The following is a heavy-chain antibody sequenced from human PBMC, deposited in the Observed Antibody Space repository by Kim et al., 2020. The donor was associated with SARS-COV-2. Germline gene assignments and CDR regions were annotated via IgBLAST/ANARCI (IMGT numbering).Heavy chain of an antibody. D-gene: IGHD3-10*01. CDR1: GGSISSSSYY. Sequence: SETLSLTCTVSGGSISSSSYYWGWIRQPPGKGLEWIGSIYYSGSTYYNPSLKSRVTISVDTSKNQFSLKLSSVTAADTAVYYCARSGPLWFRELPFDYWG. J-gene: IGHJ4*01. CDR2: IYYSGST. V-gene: IGHV4-39*01. CDR3: ARSGPLWFRELPFDY.